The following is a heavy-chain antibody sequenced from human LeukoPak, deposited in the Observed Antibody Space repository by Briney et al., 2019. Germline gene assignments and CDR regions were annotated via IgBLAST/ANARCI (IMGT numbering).Heavy chain of an antibody. CDR1: GFTFSTYW. CDR3: ARDDCSSSSCRGGGWVDP. D-gene: IGHD2-15*01. J-gene: IGHJ5*02. V-gene: IGHV3-48*04. Sequence: GGSLRLSCAASGFTFSTYWMNWVRQAPGKGLEWVSYISSSSSAIYYADSVKGRFTISRDNAKNSLYLQMNSLRAEDTAVYYCARDDCSSSSCRGGGWVDPWGQGTLVTVSS. CDR2: ISSSSSAI.